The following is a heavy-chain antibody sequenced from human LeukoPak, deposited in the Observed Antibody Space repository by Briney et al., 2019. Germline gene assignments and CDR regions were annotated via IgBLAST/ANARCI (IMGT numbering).Heavy chain of an antibody. CDR2: IYHSGST. CDR3: ARFTYCSSTSRYLLYYYYYGMDV. J-gene: IGHJ6*04. CDR1: GGSISSSNW. D-gene: IGHD2-2*01. Sequence: SGTLSLTCAVSGGSISSSNWWSRVRPPPGKGLEGIGEIYHSGSTNYNPSLKSRVTISVDKSKNQFSLKLSSVTAADTAVYYCARFTYCSSTSRYLLYYYYYGMDVWGKGTTVTVSS. V-gene: IGHV4-4*02.